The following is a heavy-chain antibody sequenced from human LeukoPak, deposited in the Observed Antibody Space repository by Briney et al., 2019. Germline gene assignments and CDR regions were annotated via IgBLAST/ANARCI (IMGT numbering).Heavy chain of an antibody. D-gene: IGHD2-8*01. J-gene: IGHJ4*02. V-gene: IGHV3-23*01. Sequence: GGSLRLSCAASGFTFSSYGMSWVRQAPGKGLEWVAAISGSGSSTYYADSVEGRFTISRDNSKNMLYLQLNSLRAEDTAVYYCAKDQRCCPYWGQGTLVTVSS. CDR2: ISGSGSST. CDR1: GFTFSSYG. CDR3: AKDQRCCPY.